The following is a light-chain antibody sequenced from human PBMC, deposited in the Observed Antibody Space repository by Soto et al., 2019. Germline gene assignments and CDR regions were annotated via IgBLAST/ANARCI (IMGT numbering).Light chain of an antibody. Sequence: SYELTQPPSVSVAPVQTAKITCGGNNIARKSVHWYQQKPGQAPALVVYDDSVLPSGIPERFSGSNSGNTATLTISRVEAGDEADYYCQVWDSTSHHVVFGGGTKLTVL. CDR1: NIARKS. CDR3: QVWDSTSHHVV. V-gene: IGLV3-21*02. J-gene: IGLJ2*01. CDR2: DDS.